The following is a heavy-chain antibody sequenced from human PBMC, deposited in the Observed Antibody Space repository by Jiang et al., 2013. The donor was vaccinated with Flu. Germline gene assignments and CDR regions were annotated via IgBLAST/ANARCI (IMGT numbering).Heavy chain of an antibody. D-gene: IGHD3-10*01. V-gene: IGHV6-1*01. J-gene: IGHJ4*02. Sequence: GLVKPSQTLSLTCAISGDSVSSNSAAWNWIRQSPSRGLEWLGRTYYRSKWYNDYAVSVKSRITINPDTSKNQFSLQLNSVTPEDTAVYYCARGRVGGGRYYGSGREFDYWGQGTLVTVSS. CDR1: GDSVSSNSAA. CDR2: TYYRSKWYN. CDR3: ARGRVGGGRYYGSGREFDY.